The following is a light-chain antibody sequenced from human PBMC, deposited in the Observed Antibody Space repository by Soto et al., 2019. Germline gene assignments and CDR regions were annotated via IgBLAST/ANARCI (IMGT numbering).Light chain of an antibody. Sequence: EIVMTQSPATLAVSPGDRVTLSCRASQSVSTSLAWYQQKPGQAPRLLIYGASTRATGIPARFSGSGSGTEFTLTLSSLQAEDFALYYCQQYDDWPPLTFGGGTKVEIK. CDR2: GAS. V-gene: IGKV3-15*01. CDR1: QSVSTS. CDR3: QQYDDWPPLT. J-gene: IGKJ4*01.